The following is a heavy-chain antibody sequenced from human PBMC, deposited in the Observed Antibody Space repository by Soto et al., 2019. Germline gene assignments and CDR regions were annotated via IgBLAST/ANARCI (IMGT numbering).Heavy chain of an antibody. V-gene: IGHV1-58*01. D-gene: IGHD3-22*01. Sequence: GASVKVSCKASGFTFTSSAVQWVRQARGQRLEWMGWIVVGSGNTNYAQKFQERVTITRDMSTSTAYMELRSLRSDDTAVYYCAGVIAHYYYMDVWGKGTTVTVSS. CDR2: IVVGSGNT. J-gene: IGHJ6*03. CDR3: AGVIAHYYYMDV. CDR1: GFTFTSSA.